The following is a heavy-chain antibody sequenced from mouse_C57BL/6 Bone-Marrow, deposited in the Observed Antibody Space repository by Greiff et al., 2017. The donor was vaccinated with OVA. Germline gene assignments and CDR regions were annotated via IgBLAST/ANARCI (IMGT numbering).Heavy chain of an antibody. V-gene: IGHV5-17*01. CDR2: ISSGSSTI. CDR1: GFTFSDYG. J-gene: IGHJ2*01. CDR3: AIWLRRRGDY. Sequence: EVKVVESGGGLVKPGGSLKLSCAASGFTFSDYGMHWVRQAPEKGLEWVAYISSGSSTIYYADTVKGRFTISRDNAKNTLFLQMTSLRSEDTAMFYCAIWLRRRGDYWGQGTTLTVSS. D-gene: IGHD2-2*01.